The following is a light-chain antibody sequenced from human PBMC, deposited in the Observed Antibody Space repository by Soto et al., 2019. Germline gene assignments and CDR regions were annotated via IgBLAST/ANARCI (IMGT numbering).Light chain of an antibody. CDR1: PSISDT. J-gene: IGKJ1*01. CDR2: GAS. CDR3: QQYGSSGT. Sequence: DIVMTQSPFTPSVSPGGRATLSCRASPSISDTLAWYQQKPGQAPRLLIHGASTRAPGFPARFSGSGSGTDFTLTISRLEPEDFAVYYCQQYGSSGTFGQGTKVDIK. V-gene: IGKV3-15*01.